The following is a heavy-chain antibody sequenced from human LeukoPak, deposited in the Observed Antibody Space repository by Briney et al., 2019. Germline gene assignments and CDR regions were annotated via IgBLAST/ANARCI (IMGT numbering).Heavy chain of an antibody. J-gene: IGHJ1*01. CDR1: GGSFSGYY. CDR2: INHSGST. CDR3: ARDRPFQH. Sequence: SETLSLTCAVYGGSFSGYYWSWIRQPPGKGLEWIGEINHSGSTNYNPSLKSRVTISVDTSKNQFSLKLSSVTAADTAVYYCARDRPFQHWGQGTLVTVSS. V-gene: IGHV4-34*01.